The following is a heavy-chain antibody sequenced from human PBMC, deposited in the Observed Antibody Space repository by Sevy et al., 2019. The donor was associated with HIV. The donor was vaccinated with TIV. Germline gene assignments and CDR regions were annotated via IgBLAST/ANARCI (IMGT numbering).Heavy chain of an antibody. J-gene: IGHJ4*02. Sequence: GGSLRLSCAASGFTFSSYSMNWVRQAPGKGLEWVSSISSSSSYIYYANSVKGRFTISRDNAKNSLYLQMNSLRAEDTAVYYCARDKSVVQGVTAGDWGQGTLVTVSS. CDR3: ARDKSVVQGVTAGD. CDR1: GFTFSSYS. CDR2: ISSSSSYI. D-gene: IGHD3-10*01. V-gene: IGHV3-21*01.